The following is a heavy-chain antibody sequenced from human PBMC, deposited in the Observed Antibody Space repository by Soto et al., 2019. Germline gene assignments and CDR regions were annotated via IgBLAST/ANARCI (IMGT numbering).Heavy chain of an antibody. D-gene: IGHD2-2*03. V-gene: IGHV4-59*01. J-gene: IGHJ5*02. CDR1: GGSISSYY. CDR2: IYYSGST. Sequence: PSETLSLTCTVSGGSISSYYWSWIRQPPGKGLEWIGYIYYSGSTNYNPSLKSRVTISVDTSKNQFSLKLSSVTAADTAVYYCARHYTLDIVLDLFAPWGQGTLVTVSS. CDR3: ARHYTLDIVLDLFAP.